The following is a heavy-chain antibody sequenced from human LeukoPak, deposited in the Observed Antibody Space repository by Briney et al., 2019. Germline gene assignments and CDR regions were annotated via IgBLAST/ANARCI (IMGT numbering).Heavy chain of an antibody. Sequence: SETLSLTCAVSGGSINSDNWWAWVRQPPGKGLEWIGEIKHSGNTYYNPSLKSRVSISVDKSKNQFSLRLSSVTAADTAVYYCARFPGGAEYRHYYYMDVWGKGTTVTVSS. CDR3: ARFPGGAEYRHYYYMDV. CDR1: GGSINSDNW. V-gene: IGHV4-4*02. D-gene: IGHD1-14*01. CDR2: IKHSGNT. J-gene: IGHJ6*03.